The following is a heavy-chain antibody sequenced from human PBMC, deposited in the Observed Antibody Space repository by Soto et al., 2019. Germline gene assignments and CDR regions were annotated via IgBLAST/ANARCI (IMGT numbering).Heavy chain of an antibody. D-gene: IGHD6-13*01. CDR2: ISGTGTNT. CDR3: AKGPRYSRSNWFDP. V-gene: IGHV3-23*01. CDR1: GFTFSSNA. Sequence: GGSLRLSCAASGFTFSSNAMSWVRQAPGKGLEWVSGISGTGTNTYYADSVKGRFTTSRDNSKNTLFLQMNSLRAEDTAIYYCAKGPRYSRSNWFDPWGQGTLVTVSS. J-gene: IGHJ5*02.